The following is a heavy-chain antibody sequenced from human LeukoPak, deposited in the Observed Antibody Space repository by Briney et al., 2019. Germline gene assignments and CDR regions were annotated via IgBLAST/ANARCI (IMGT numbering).Heavy chain of an antibody. CDR3: AKSVYHSGNY. CDR2: ISYSGTSP. D-gene: IGHD3-10*01. V-gene: IGHV3-23*01. CDR1: GFRFDRYA. Sequence: GGSLRLSCAASGFRFDRYAMTWVRQAPGKGLEWVSAISYSGTSPYYGDSVKGRFTISRDNSKNTVYLQMNSLRDEDTALYYCAKSVYHSGNYWGQGTLVTVSS. J-gene: IGHJ4*02.